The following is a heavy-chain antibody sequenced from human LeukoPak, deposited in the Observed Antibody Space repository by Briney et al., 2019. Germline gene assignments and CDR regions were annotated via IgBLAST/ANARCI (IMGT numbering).Heavy chain of an antibody. D-gene: IGHD2-2*01. Sequence: PSETLSLTCTVSGGSISSYYWSWIRQPPGKGLEWIGYIYYSGSTNYNPSLKSRVTISVDTSKNQSSLKLSSVTAADTAVYYCARGFVVVPAATRGNWFDPWGQGTLVTVSS. CDR3: ARGFVVVPAATRGNWFDP. V-gene: IGHV4-59*01. CDR2: IYYSGST. CDR1: GGSISSYY. J-gene: IGHJ5*02.